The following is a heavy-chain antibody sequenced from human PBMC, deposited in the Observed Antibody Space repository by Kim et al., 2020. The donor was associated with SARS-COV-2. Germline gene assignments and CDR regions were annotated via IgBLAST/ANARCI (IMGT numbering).Heavy chain of an antibody. CDR1: GDSVSSNSAA. V-gene: IGHV6-1*01. CDR3: AREGVRIAAAGRRYYYYYMDV. J-gene: IGHJ6*03. D-gene: IGHD6-13*01. Sequence: SQTLSLTCAISGDSVSSNSAAWNWIRQSPSRGLEWLGRTYYRSKWYNDYAVSVKSRITINPDTSKNQFSLQLNSVTPEDTAVYYCAREGVRIAAAGRRYYYYYMDVWGKGTTVTVSS. CDR2: TYYRSKWYN.